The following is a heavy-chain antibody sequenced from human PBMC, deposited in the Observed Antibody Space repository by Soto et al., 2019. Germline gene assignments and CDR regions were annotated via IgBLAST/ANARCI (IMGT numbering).Heavy chain of an antibody. J-gene: IGHJ4*02. Sequence: LSLTCTVSGGSLRSGGYYWSWIRQHPGKGLEWIGYIYYSGSTYYNPSLKSRVTISVDTSKNQFSLKLSSVTAADTAVYYCARSGGYYYDSSGYQYFDYWGQGTLVTVSS. CDR2: IYYSGST. CDR1: GGSLRSGGYY. V-gene: IGHV4-31*03. D-gene: IGHD3-22*01. CDR3: ARSGGYYYDSSGYQYFDY.